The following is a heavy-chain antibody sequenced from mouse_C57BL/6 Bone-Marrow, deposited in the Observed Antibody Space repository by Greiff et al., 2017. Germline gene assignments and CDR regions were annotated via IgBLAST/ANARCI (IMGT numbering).Heavy chain of an antibody. V-gene: IGHV1-81*01. Sequence: VQLQESGAELARPGASVKLSCKASGYTFTSSGISWVKQRTGQGLEWIGEIYPRSGNTYYTEKFKGKATLTADKSSSTAYMELRSLTSEDSAVYFCARDAVVPWYFDVWGTGTTVTVSS. CDR2: IYPRSGNT. CDR3: ARDAVVPWYFDV. J-gene: IGHJ1*03. D-gene: IGHD1-1*01. CDR1: GYTFTSSG.